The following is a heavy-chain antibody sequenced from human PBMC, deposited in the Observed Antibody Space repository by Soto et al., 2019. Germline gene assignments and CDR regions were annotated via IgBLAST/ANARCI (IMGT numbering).Heavy chain of an antibody. CDR1: GDSISSDYYH. D-gene: IGHD3-3*02. Sequence: SETLSLTCTVSGDSISSDYYHWTWIRQPPGKGLEWIGYIYYSGSTNYNPSLKSRVTISVDTSKNQFSLKLSSVTAADTAVYYCARSPPLTFLFGFDPWGQGTLVTVSS. CDR3: ARSPPLTFLFGFDP. V-gene: IGHV4-61*01. J-gene: IGHJ5*02. CDR2: IYYSGST.